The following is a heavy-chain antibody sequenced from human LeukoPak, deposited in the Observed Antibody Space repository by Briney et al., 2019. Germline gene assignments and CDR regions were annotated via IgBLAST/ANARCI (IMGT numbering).Heavy chain of an antibody. CDR2: FDPEDGET. D-gene: IGHD3-3*01. Sequence: GASVEVSCKVSGYTLTELSMHWVRQAPGKGLEWMGGFDPEDGETIYAQKFQGRVTMTEDTSTDTAYMELSSLRSEDTAVYYCATAIPSTYYDFWSGYLFDYWGQGTLVTVSS. V-gene: IGHV1-24*01. CDR1: GYTLTELS. J-gene: IGHJ4*02. CDR3: ATAIPSTYYDFWSGYLFDY.